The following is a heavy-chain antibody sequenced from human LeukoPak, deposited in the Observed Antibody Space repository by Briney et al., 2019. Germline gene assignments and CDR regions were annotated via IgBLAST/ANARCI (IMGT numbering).Heavy chain of an antibody. V-gene: IGHV5-10-1*01. CDR3: ARYPKVRYCSGGSCFRYFDY. J-gene: IGHJ4*02. Sequence: LGESLKISCKGSGYSFTSYWISWVRQMPGKGLEWMGRIDPSDSYTNYSPSFQGHVTISADKSISTAYLQWSSLKASDTAMYYCARYPKVRYCSGGSCFRYFDYWGQGTLVTVSS. D-gene: IGHD2-15*01. CDR1: GYSFTSYW. CDR2: IDPSDSYT.